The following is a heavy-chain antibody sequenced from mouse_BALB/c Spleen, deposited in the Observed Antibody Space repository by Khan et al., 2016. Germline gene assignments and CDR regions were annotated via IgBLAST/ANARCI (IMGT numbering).Heavy chain of an antibody. J-gene: IGHJ2*01. D-gene: IGHD1-3*01. Sequence: QVQLKESGPGLVAPSQSLSITCTVSGFSLTSYGVHWVRQPSGKGLEWLGVIWAGGSSNYNSALMSRLSISKDNSKSQVFLKMNGLQTDDTGMYYCARLEDIWGQGTTLTVSS. CDR2: IWAGGSS. V-gene: IGHV2-9*02. CDR1: GFSLTSYG. CDR3: ARLEDI.